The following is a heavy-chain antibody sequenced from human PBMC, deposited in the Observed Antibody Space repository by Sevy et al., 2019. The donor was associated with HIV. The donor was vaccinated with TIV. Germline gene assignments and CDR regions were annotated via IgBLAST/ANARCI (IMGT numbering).Heavy chain of an antibody. V-gene: IGHV4-39*01. D-gene: IGHD3-3*01. CDR3: ARPGITIFGVVMASAFDT. J-gene: IGHJ3*02. CDR1: GGSISSSSYY. CDR2: IYYSGST. Sequence: SETLSLTCTVSGGSISSSSYYWGWIRQPPGKGLEWIGSIYYSGSTYYNPSLKSRVTISVDTSKNQFSLKLSSVTAADTAVYYCARPGITIFGVVMASAFDTWGQRTMVTVSS.